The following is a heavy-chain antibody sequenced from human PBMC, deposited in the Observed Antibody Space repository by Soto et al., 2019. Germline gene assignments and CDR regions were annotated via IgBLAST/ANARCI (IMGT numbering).Heavy chain of an antibody. CDR3: ARENPVQAWLHHFDH. D-gene: IGHD5-18*01. CDR2: ISDDGASI. V-gene: IGHV3-48*03. J-gene: IGHJ4*02. Sequence: SLRLSCVGSGFRFNEYEINRVRQAPWRGLEWVSYISDDGASIYYADSLKGRFTISRDNAKNSLSLQMNDLRAEDTAVYYCARENPVQAWLHHFDHWGLGTLVTVSS. CDR1: GFRFNEYE.